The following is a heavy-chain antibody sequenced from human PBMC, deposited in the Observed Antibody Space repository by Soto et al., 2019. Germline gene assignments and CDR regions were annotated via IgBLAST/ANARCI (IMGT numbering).Heavy chain of an antibody. CDR3: AGDYLRLNSLNGNFYSFGMDV. CDR2: VAANVTNR. CDR1: GITFTTYA. J-gene: IGHJ6*02. V-gene: IGHV3-23*01. Sequence: GGSLRLSCAASGITFTTYAMSWVRQAPGKGLEWVSTVAANVTNRHYANFVKGRFTISRDNSKNTLSLQMNSLRVEDTAIYYCAGDYLRLNSLNGNFYSFGMDVWGQGTAVTVSS. D-gene: IGHD4-17*01.